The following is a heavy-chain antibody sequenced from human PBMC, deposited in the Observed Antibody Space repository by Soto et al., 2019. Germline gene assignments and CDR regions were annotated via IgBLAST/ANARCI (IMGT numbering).Heavy chain of an antibody. V-gene: IGHV4-34*01. D-gene: IGHD2-8*02. CDR2: INHSGST. Sequence: LETMSLTCGVEGGSCSGYYSTWIRQPPGTGLEWIGEINHSGSTNYNPSLKSRVTISVDTSKNQFSLKLTSVTAADTAVYYCARDKITGLFDYWGQGTLVTVSS. J-gene: IGHJ4*02. CDR3: ARDKITGLFDY. CDR1: GGSCSGYY.